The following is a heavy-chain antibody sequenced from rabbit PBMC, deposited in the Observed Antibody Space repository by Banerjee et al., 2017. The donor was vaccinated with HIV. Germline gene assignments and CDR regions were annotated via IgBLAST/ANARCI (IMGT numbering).Heavy chain of an antibody. Sequence: QLKESGGGLVQPGGSLKLSCKASGFDFSSYYMNWVRQAPGKGLEWIGYIDPVFDTTYYASWVNGRFTISSHNAQNTLYLQLNSLIAADTATYFCARELYYTYGYDGYSSANFWGQGTLVTVS. CDR3: ARELYYTYGYDGYSSANF. J-gene: IGHJ4*01. CDR1: GFDFSSYY. D-gene: IGHD6-1*01. CDR2: IDPVFDTT. V-gene: IGHV1S7*01.